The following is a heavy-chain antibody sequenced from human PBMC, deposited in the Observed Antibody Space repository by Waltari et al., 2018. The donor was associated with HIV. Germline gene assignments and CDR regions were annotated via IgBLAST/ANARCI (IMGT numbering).Heavy chain of an antibody. D-gene: IGHD6-19*01. CDR2: IWYDGSNK. CDR3: ARDKWLVDDAFDI. Sequence: QVQLVESGGGVVQPGRCLRLSCAASGFPFSSYGMHWVRQAPGKGLEWVAVIWYDGSNKYYADSVKGRFTISRDNSKNTLYLQMNSLRAEDTAVYYCARDKWLVDDAFDIWGQGTMVTVSS. CDR1: GFPFSSYG. V-gene: IGHV3-33*01. J-gene: IGHJ3*02.